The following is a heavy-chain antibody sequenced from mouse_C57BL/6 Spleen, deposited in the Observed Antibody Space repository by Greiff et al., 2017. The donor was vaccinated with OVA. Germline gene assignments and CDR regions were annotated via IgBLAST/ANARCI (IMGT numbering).Heavy chain of an antibody. CDR2: ILSDGST. CDR1: GFSLTSYG. D-gene: IGHD1-1*01. CDR3: ARHYYGSSYWYFDV. V-gene: IGHV2-6-1*01. J-gene: IGHJ1*03. Sequence: VQLQESGPGLVAPSQSLSITCTVSGFSLTSYGVHWVRQPPGTGLEWLVVILSDGSTTYNSALKSRLSISKDNSKSQVFLKMNSRQTDDTAMDYCARHYYGSSYWYFDVWGTGTTVTVSS.